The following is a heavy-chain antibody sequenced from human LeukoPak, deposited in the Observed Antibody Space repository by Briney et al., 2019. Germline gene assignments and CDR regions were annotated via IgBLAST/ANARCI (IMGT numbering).Heavy chain of an antibody. D-gene: IGHD6-6*01. CDR2: IKSKADGGTT. CDR3: ARIGYSSSSFDY. Sequence: GGSLRLSCAASGFTFSNAWMSWVRQAPGKGLEWVGRIKSKADGGTTDYAAPVKGRFTISRDDSKNTLYLQMNSLKTEDTATYHCARIGYSSSSFDYWGQGTQVTVSS. CDR1: GFTFSNAW. V-gene: IGHV3-15*01. J-gene: IGHJ4*02.